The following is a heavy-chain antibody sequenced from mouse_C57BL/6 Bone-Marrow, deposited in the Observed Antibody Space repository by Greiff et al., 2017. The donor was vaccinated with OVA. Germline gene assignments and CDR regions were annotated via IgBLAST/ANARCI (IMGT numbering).Heavy chain of an antibody. CDR2: YPGSGNTY. CDR1: YTFTDYYM. CDR3: RYRVSSSCFDY. J-gene: IGHJ3*01. Sequence: VQLQQSGPELVKPGASVKMSCKASGYTFTDYYMHWVKQKPGKGLEWIGEIYPGSGNTYYNEKFKGKAPLTADTSSSTAYMQLSSLTYEDSAVDVCERYRVSSSCFDYWGQGTLVTVSA. D-gene: IGHD1-1*01. V-gene: IGHV1-83*01.